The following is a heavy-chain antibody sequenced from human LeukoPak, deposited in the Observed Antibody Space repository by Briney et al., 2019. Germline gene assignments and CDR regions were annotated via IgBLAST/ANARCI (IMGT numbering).Heavy chain of an antibody. J-gene: IGHJ6*03. Sequence: SETLSLTCAVYGGSFSGYYWSWIRQPPGKGLEWIGEINHSGSTNYNPSLKSRVTISVDTSKNQFSLKLSSVTAADTAVYYCARRRPLIAAAGRNYYYYYMDVRGKGTTVTISS. V-gene: IGHV4-34*01. CDR3: ARRRPLIAAAGRNYYYYYMDV. CDR1: GGSFSGYY. D-gene: IGHD6-13*01. CDR2: INHSGST.